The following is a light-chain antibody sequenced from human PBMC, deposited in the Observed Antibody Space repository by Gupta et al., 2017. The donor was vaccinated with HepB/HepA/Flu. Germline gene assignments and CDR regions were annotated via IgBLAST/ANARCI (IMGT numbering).Light chain of an antibody. Sequence: IQMTKSPSSLSASAGDRVNITGRASQGISTFLNWYQQKPGKAPKVVIFVASSLQSGVPSRFSGSGSATDFTLTINSLQPEDFATYYCQQTYSFPPTFGQGTKVEIK. CDR1: QGISTF. CDR3: QQTYSFPPT. V-gene: IGKV1-39*01. CDR2: VAS. J-gene: IGKJ1*01.